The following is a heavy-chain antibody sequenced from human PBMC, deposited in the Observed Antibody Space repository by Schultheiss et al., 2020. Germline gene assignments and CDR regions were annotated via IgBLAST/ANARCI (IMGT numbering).Heavy chain of an antibody. CDR1: GGSISSTSYY. D-gene: IGHD4-17*01. CDR3: ARQDGHGYFDY. J-gene: IGHJ4*02. CDR2: IYYSGST. V-gene: IGHV4-39*01. Sequence: SETLSLTCTVSGGSISSTSYYWGWIRQPPGKGLECIGSIYYSGSTYYSPSLKSRVTISVDTSKNQFSLELSSVIATDTAVYYCARQDGHGYFDYWGQGTLVTVSS.